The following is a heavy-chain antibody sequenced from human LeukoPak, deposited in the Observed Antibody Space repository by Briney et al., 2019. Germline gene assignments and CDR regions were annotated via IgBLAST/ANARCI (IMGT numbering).Heavy chain of an antibody. CDR1: GFSFSTYW. V-gene: IGHV3-7*01. Sequence: GGSLRLSCETSGFSFSTYWMSWVRQPPGKGLEWVANIRQDGSEKYYVDSVKGRFTISRDVAKQSVFLQMNSLRAEDTAVYYCARLSAMVRGPEDIFYFEFWGLGTLVTVSS. CDR3: ARLSAMVRGPEDIFYFEF. D-gene: IGHD3-10*01. CDR2: IRQDGSEK. J-gene: IGHJ4*02.